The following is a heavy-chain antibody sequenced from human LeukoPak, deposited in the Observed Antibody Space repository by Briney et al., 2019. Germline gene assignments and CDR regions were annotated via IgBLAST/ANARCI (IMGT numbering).Heavy chain of an antibody. CDR2: IKQDGSEK. D-gene: IGHD1-26*01. CDR3: ARGGAPDN. CDR1: GFTFSSYW. J-gene: IGHJ4*02. Sequence: GGSLRLSCAASGFTFSSYWTSWVRQAPGKGLEWVANIKQDGSEKYYVDSVRGRFAISRDNAENSVYLQVNSLRAEDTALYYCARGGAPDNWGQGTLVTVSS. V-gene: IGHV3-7*01.